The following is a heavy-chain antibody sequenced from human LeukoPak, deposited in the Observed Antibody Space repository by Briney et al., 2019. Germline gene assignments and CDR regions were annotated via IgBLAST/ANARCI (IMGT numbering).Heavy chain of an antibody. D-gene: IGHD2-15*01. V-gene: IGHV3-23*01. CDR2: ISGSGGST. Sequence: PGGSLRLSCAASGFTFSSYAMSWVRQAPGEGLEWVSAISGSGGSTYYADSVKGRFTISRDNSKNTLYLQMNSLRAEDTAVYYCAKESFDCSGGSCYGRFDYWGQGTLVTVSS. CDR1: GFTFSSYA. CDR3: AKESFDCSGGSCYGRFDY. J-gene: IGHJ4*02.